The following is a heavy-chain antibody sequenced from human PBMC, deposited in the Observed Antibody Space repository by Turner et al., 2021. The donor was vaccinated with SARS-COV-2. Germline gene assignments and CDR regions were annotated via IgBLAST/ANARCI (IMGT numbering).Heavy chain of an antibody. CDR2: TSYDGSNK. Sequence: QVQLVESGGGVVQPGRSLRLSCAASGFTFRSYGMHWVRQASGKGLEWVAVTSYDGSNKYYADSVKGRFTISRDNSKNTLYLQMNSLRAEDTAVYYCAKQQGLYSNPMYYFDYWGQGTLVTVSS. V-gene: IGHV3-30*18. CDR3: AKQQGLYSNPMYYFDY. J-gene: IGHJ4*02. D-gene: IGHD4-4*01. CDR1: GFTFRSYG.